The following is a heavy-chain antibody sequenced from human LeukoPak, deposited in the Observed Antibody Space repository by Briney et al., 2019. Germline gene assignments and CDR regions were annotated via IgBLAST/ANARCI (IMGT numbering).Heavy chain of an antibody. V-gene: IGHV3-30*02. CDR3: AKDLSSGSRRAY. CDR1: GFTFSDYG. Sequence: LRXXCAASGFTFSDYGMHWVRQAPGKGLEWVTFIKFDGTTYYADSVRGRFTISKDNSKNTLYLQMKSLRAEDTGVYYCAKDLSSGSRRAYWGQGTLVTVSS. J-gene: IGHJ4*02. D-gene: IGHD6-19*01. CDR2: IKFDGTT.